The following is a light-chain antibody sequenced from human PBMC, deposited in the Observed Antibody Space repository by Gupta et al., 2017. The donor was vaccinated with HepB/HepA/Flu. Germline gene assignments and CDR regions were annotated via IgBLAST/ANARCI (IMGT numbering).Light chain of an antibody. CDR2: AAF. CDR3: QQSEAYPVT. V-gene: IGKV1-9*01. Sequence: DIQLTQSPSFLSASVGDRVTISCRASQGINNYLAWYQQKPGKAPKLLIYAAFTLQSGVPSRFSGSASGTEFTLTTSSLQPEDFATYYCQQSEAYPVTFGQGTRLDLK. CDR1: QGINNY. J-gene: IGKJ5*01.